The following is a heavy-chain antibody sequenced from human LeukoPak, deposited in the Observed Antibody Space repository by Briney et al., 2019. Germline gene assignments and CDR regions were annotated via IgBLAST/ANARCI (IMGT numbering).Heavy chain of an antibody. V-gene: IGHV4-4*07. CDR3: ARDGDQTVYFDY. D-gene: IGHD4-17*01. CDR1: GGSVSRYY. Sequence: SETLSLTCCVSGGSVSRYYSGWIRQPAGRGLEWIVRIYTSGSTNYNPSLKSRVTMSVDTSKNQFSLKLSSVPAADTALFYCARDGDQTVYFDYWGQGTLVTVSS. CDR2: IYTSGST. J-gene: IGHJ4*02.